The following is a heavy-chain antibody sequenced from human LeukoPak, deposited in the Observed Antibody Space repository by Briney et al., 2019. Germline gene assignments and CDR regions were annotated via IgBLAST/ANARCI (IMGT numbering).Heavy chain of an antibody. CDR2: IYYSGST. D-gene: IGHD6-13*01. J-gene: IGHJ4*02. Sequence: SETLSLTCTVSGGSISSSSYYWGWIRQPPGKGLGWIGSIYYSGSTYYNPSLKSRVTISVDTSKNQFSLKLSSVTAADTAVYYCARGERIAAAWPFDYWGQGTLVTVSS. CDR3: ARGERIAAAWPFDY. V-gene: IGHV4-39*07. CDR1: GGSISSSSYY.